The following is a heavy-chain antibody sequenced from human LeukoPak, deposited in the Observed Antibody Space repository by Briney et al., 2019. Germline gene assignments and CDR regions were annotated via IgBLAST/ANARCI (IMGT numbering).Heavy chain of an antibody. J-gene: IGHJ4*02. CDR1: GFTFSSYA. D-gene: IGHD5-24*01. CDR2: ISGSGGST. Sequence: GGSLRLSCAASGFTFSSYAMSWLRQAPGKGLEWVSAISGSGGSTYYADSVKGRFTISRDNSKNTLYLQMNSLRAEDTAVYYCAKPRDGYNYFDYWGQGTLVTVSS. CDR3: AKPRDGYNYFDY. V-gene: IGHV3-23*01.